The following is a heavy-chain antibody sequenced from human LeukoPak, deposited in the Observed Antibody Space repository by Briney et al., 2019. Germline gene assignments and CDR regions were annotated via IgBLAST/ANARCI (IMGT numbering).Heavy chain of an antibody. CDR3: ARTRKGGSGYYIPPDY. CDR2: ISAYNGNT. V-gene: IGHV1-18*01. J-gene: IGHJ4*02. CDR1: GYTFTSYG. Sequence: ASVKVSCKASGYTFTSYGISWVRQAPGQGLEWMGWISAYNGNTNYAQKLQGRVTMTTDTSTSTAYMELRSLRSDDTAVYYCARTRKGGSGYYIPPDYWGQGTLVTVSS. D-gene: IGHD3-3*01.